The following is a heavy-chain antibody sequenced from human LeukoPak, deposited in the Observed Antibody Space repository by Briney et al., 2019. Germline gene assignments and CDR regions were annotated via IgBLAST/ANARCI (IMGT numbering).Heavy chain of an antibody. D-gene: IGHD3-10*01. V-gene: IGHV3-23*01. CDR3: AKDRSSSGSYFDY. J-gene: IGHJ4*02. Sequence: GGSLRLSCAASGFTFSNYAISWVRQAPGKGLEWVSAISGSGGSTHYVDSVKGRFTISRDNSKNTLYLQMNSLRAEDTAVYYCAKDRSSSGSYFDYWGQGTLVTVSS. CDR1: GFTFSNYA. CDR2: ISGSGGST.